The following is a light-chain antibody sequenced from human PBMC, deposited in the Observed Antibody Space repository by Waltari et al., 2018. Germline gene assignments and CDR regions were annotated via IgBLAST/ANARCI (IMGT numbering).Light chain of an antibody. CDR3: QQANSFPIT. CDR1: QDIRNW. J-gene: IGKJ3*01. V-gene: IGKV1-12*01. Sequence: DHQMTQSQPSDPASVGDRVTITCRASQDIRNWLAWYQQKPGKAPNLLIYGTSSLQTGVPSRFSGSGSGTEFTLTISSLQPEDFATYYCQQANSFPITFGPGTKVDIK. CDR2: GTS.